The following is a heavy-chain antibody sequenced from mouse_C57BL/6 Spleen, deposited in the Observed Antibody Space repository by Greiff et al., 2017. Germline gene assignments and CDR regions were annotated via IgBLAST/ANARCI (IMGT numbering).Heavy chain of an antibody. CDR3: ARGYYFDY. CDR1: GYAFSSSW. V-gene: IGHV1-82*01. Sequence: VKLQESGPELVKPGASVKLSCKASGYAFSSSWMNWVKQRPGKGLEWIGRIYPGDGDTNYNGKFKGKATLTADKSSSTAYMQLSSLTSEDSAVYFCARGYYFDYWGKGTTLTVSS. J-gene: IGHJ2*01. CDR2: IYPGDGDT.